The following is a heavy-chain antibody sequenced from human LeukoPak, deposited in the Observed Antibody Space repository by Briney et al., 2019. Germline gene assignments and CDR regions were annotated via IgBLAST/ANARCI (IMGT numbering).Heavy chain of an antibody. CDR2: IWYDGSNK. D-gene: IGHD6-13*01. Sequence: GRSLRLSCAASGFTFSSYGMHWVRQAPGKGLEWVAVIWYDGSNKYYADSVKGRFTMSRDNSKNALYLQMNSLRAEDTAVYYCAREGQAAGGPRGVDSWGQGTLVTVSS. V-gene: IGHV3-33*01. J-gene: IGHJ4*02. CDR3: AREGQAAGGPRGVDS. CDR1: GFTFSSYG.